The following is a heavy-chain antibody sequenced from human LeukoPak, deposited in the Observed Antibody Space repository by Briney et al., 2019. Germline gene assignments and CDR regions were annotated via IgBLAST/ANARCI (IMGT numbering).Heavy chain of an antibody. CDR2: ISGSGGST. Sequence: GGSLRLSCAASGFTFSSYAMSWVRQAPGKGLEWVSAISGSGGSTYYVDSVKGRFTISRDNSKNTLYLQMNSLRAEDTAVYYCANSMELFLEWLLYLDYWGQGTLVTVSS. CDR1: GFTFSSYA. D-gene: IGHD3-3*01. CDR3: ANSMELFLEWLLYLDY. J-gene: IGHJ4*02. V-gene: IGHV3-23*01.